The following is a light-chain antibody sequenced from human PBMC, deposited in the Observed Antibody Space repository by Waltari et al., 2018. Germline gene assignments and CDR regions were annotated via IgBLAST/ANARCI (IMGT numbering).Light chain of an antibody. CDR2: GKN. CDR1: SLRSYY. CDR3: NSRDSSGNHIV. Sequence: SSELTQDPAVSVALGQTVRITCQGDSLRSYYASWDQQKPGQAPVLVTYGKNNRPSGIPDRFSGSSSGNTASLTITGAQAKDEADYYCNSRDSSGNHIVFGTGTKVTVL. V-gene: IGLV3-19*01. J-gene: IGLJ1*01.